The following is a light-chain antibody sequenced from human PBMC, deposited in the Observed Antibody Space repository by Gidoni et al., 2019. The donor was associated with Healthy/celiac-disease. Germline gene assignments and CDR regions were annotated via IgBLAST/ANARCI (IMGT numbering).Light chain of an antibody. CDR3: QAWDSSTEGV. CDR1: KLGDKY. V-gene: IGLV3-1*01. CDR2: QDS. J-gene: IGLJ2*01. Sequence: SYELTQPPSVSVSPGQTASITCSGAKLGDKYACWHQQKPGQSPVLVIYQDSKRPSGIPERFSGSNSGTTATLTISGTQAMDEADYYCQAWDSSTEGVFGGGTKLTVL.